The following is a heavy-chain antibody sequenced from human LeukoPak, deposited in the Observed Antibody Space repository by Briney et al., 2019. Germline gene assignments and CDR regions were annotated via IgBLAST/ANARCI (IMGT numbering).Heavy chain of an antibody. CDR3: ARPSLSGYHDAFDI. CDR2: IYHSGSI. J-gene: IGHJ3*02. Sequence: SETLSLICTVSSGSTRSYYWSWIRQPPGKGLEWIGYIYHSGSINYDSSLEGRVTMSIDTSNNQFSLKLSSVTAADTAVYYCARPSLSGYHDAFDIWGQGAMVTVSS. CDR1: SGSTRSYY. D-gene: IGHD5-12*01. V-gene: IGHV4-59*08.